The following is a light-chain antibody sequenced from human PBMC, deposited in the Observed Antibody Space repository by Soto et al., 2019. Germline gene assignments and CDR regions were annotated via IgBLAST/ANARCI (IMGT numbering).Light chain of an antibody. CDR2: DAS. J-gene: IGKJ4*01. V-gene: IGKV3-20*01. CDR3: QQYGRSPST. Sequence: EIVLTQSPATLSLSLGESATLSCRASQSVSSYLAWYQQKPGQGPRLLIYDASNRATGVSARFSGSGYGTDFTLTISRLEPEDFAVYYCQQYGRSPSTFGGGTKVDIK. CDR1: QSVSSY.